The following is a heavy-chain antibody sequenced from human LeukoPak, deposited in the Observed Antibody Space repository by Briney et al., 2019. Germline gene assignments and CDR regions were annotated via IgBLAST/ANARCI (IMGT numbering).Heavy chain of an antibody. D-gene: IGHD1-26*01. J-gene: IGHJ4*02. CDR2: IYSGGST. V-gene: IGHV3-66*01. Sequence: PGGSLRLSCAASGFTVSSNYMSWVRQAPGKGLEWVSVIYSGGSTYYADSVKGRFTISRDNSKNTLYLQMNSLRAEDTAVYYCARDLVGATTVDYWGQGTLVTVSS. CDR3: ARDLVGATTVDY. CDR1: GFTVSSNY.